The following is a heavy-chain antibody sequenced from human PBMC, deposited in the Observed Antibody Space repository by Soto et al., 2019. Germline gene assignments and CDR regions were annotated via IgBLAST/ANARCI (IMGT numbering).Heavy chain of an antibody. Sequence: QVQLVESGGGVVQPGRSLRLSCAASGFTFSSYAMHWVRQAPGKGLEWVAVISYDGSNKYYADSVKGRFTISRDNSKKTLYLAMNSLRAEDTAVYYCARDPVEMATIKVDIWGQGTMVTVSS. J-gene: IGHJ3*02. CDR1: GFTFSSYA. D-gene: IGHD5-12*01. CDR2: ISYDGSNK. CDR3: ARDPVEMATIKVDI. V-gene: IGHV3-30*14.